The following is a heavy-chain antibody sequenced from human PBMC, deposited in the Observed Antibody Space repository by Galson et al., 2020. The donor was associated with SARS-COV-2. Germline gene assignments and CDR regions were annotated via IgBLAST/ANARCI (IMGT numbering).Heavy chain of an antibody. CDR1: GFTFSSYA. J-gene: IGHJ6*02. CDR2: ISYDGSNK. CDR3: ARDYIVVVPAANWEPAPYYYYGMDV. D-gene: IGHD2-2*01. Sequence: TGGSLRLSCAAPGFTFSSYAMHWVRQAPGKGLEWVAVISYDGSNKYYADSVKGRFTISRDNSKNTLYLQMNSLRAEDTAVYYCARDYIVVVPAANWEPAPYYYYGMDVWCQGTTVTVSS. V-gene: IGHV3-30-3*01.